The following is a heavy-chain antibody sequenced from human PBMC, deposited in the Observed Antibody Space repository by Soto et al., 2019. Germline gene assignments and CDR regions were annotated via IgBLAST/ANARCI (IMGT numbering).Heavy chain of an antibody. CDR1: GGSISSSSYY. CDR3: ASRYYDFWSGYYYHWYFDL. Sequence: QLQLQESGPGLVKPSETLSLTCTVSGGSISSSSYYWGWIRQPPGKGLEWIGSIYYSGSTYYNPYLKSRVTISVDTSKNQFSLKLSSVTAADTAVYYCASRYYDFWSGYYYHWYFDLWGRGTLVTVSS. J-gene: IGHJ2*01. V-gene: IGHV4-39*01. CDR2: IYYSGST. D-gene: IGHD3-3*01.